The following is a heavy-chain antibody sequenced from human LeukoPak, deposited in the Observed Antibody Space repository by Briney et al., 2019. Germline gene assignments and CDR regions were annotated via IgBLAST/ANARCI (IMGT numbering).Heavy chain of an antibody. CDR2: INHSGST. J-gene: IGHJ4*02. Sequence: SETLSLTCAVYGGSFSGYYWSGIRQPPGKGLEWIGEINHSGSTNYNPSLKSRVTISVDTSKNQFSLRLSSVTAADTAVYYCARGLKESRNDYTPAPPYFDYWGQGTLVTVSS. CDR1: GGSFSGYY. V-gene: IGHV4-34*01. D-gene: IGHD5-24*01. CDR3: ARGLKESRNDYTPAPPYFDY.